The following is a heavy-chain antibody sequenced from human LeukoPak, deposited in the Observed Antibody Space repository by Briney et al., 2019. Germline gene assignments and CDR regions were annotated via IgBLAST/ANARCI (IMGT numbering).Heavy chain of an antibody. CDR2: INSDGSTT. J-gene: IGHJ4*02. Sequence: PGGSLRLSCAASAFTFSSYWMHWVHQAPGKGLVWVSRINSDGSTTTYADSVKGRFTISRDNAKNTLYLQMNSLRAEDTAVYYCARADYRGNYLVYWGQGTLVTVSS. CDR3: ARADYRGNYLVY. D-gene: IGHD1-26*01. V-gene: IGHV3-74*01. CDR1: AFTFSSYW.